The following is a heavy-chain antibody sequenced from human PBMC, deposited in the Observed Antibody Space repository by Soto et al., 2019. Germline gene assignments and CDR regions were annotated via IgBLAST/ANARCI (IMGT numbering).Heavy chain of an antibody. Sequence: PGESLKISCAASGFTFSSYGMHWARQAPGKGLEWVAVISYDGSNKYYADSVKGRFTISRDNSKNTLYLQMNSLRAEDTAVYYCAKDRTAVVVNYFDYWGQGTLVTVSS. D-gene: IGHD3-22*01. CDR2: ISYDGSNK. CDR1: GFTFSSYG. J-gene: IGHJ4*02. CDR3: AKDRTAVVVNYFDY. V-gene: IGHV3-30*18.